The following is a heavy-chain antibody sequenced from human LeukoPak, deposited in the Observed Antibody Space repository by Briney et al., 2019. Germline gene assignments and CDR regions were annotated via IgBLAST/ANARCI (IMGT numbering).Heavy chain of an antibody. J-gene: IGHJ5*02. CDR3: AKGVLQSSMAPQYNWFDP. CDR1: GFTISSYA. V-gene: IGHV3-23*01. CDR2: ISGSGGIT. Sequence: SGGSLRLSCAASGFTISSYAMSWARQAAGKGMEWVSVISGSGGITYYPDCVKGRFTISIDNSMNTLYLQMNSLRSEDSAIFYCAKGVLQSSMAPQYNWFDPWGQGTLVTVSS. D-gene: IGHD2/OR15-2a*01.